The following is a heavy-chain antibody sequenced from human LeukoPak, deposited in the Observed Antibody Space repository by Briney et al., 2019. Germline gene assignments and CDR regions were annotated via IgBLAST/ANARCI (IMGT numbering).Heavy chain of an antibody. CDR3: ARGFRDFDL. D-gene: IGHD2-21*01. J-gene: IGHJ2*01. V-gene: IGHV3-48*02. CDR2: ISSGSSTI. CDR1: GFTFSSYS. Sequence: GGSLRLSCAASGFTFSSYSMSWVRQTPGKGLEWVSYISSGSSTICYADSVKGRFTISRDNAKNSLYLQVNSLRDEDTAVYYCARGFRDFDLWGRGTLVTVSS.